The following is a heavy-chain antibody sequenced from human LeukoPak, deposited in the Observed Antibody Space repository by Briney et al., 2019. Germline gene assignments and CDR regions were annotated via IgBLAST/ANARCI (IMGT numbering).Heavy chain of an antibody. D-gene: IGHD3-22*01. J-gene: IGHJ4*02. V-gene: IGHV3-48*01. Sequence: GGSLRLSCAASGFTFSSYSMNWVSQAPGKGMEWVSYISSISTTIYYANSVKGRFTISRDNAKNSLYLQMNSLRAEDTAVYYCARVLHKRNYDSSTYYGYWGQGTLVTVSS. CDR3: ARVLHKRNYDSSTYYGY. CDR1: GFTFSSYS. CDR2: ISSISTTI.